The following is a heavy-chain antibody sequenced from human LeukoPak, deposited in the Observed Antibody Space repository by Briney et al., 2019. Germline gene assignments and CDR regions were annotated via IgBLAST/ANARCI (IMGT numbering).Heavy chain of an antibody. CDR2: ISAYNGNT. CDR3: ARPPHSGSPTYFDY. J-gene: IGHJ4*02. V-gene: IGHV1-18*01. CDR1: GYTFTSYG. Sequence: ASVKVSCKASGYTFTSYGISWVRQAPGQGLEWMGWISAYNGNTNYAQKLQGSVTMTTDTSTSTAYMELRSLRSDDTAVYYCARPPHSGSPTYFDYWGQGTLVTVSS. D-gene: IGHD3-10*01.